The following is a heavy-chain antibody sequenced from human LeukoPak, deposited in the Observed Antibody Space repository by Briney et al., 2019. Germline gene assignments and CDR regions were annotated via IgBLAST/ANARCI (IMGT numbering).Heavy chain of an antibody. CDR3: ARSRRGGSCYAY. Sequence: SETLSLTCTVSGVSISSSNSYWGWIRQPPGKGLEWIGSIYYSGNTYYNASLKSQVSISIDTSKNQFSLKLSSVTAADTAVYYCARSRRGGSCYAYWGQGTLVTVSS. CDR1: GVSISSSNSY. J-gene: IGHJ4*02. D-gene: IGHD2-15*01. CDR2: IYYSGNT. V-gene: IGHV4-39*01.